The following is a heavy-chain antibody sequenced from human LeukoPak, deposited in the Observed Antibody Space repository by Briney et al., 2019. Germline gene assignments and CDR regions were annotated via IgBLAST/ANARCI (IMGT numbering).Heavy chain of an antibody. CDR1: GFTFSSYA. CDR3: ASNLDYDFWSGYPEDWFDP. Sequence: GSLRLSCAASGFTFSSYAMSWVRQAPGKGLEWVSAISGSGGSTYYADSVKGRFTISRDNAKNSLYLQMNSLRAEDTAVYYCASNLDYDFWSGYPEDWFDPWGQGTLVTVSS. CDR2: ISGSGGST. V-gene: IGHV3-23*01. J-gene: IGHJ5*02. D-gene: IGHD3-3*01.